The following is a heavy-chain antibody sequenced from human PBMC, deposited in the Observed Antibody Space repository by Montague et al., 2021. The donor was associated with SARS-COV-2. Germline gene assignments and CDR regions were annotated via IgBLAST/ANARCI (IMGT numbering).Heavy chain of an antibody. V-gene: IGHV4-34*01. CDR2: INHSGTT. D-gene: IGHD2-8*01. CDR1: RGSVKSYY. CDR3: ATGRPVQGSIRHFESVSSGVLDL. Sequence: SETLSLTCAVYRGSVKSYYWTWIRQAPGKGLAWIGEINHSGTTSYNPSLKSRVTISTDASKRQFSSRLKSVSAADTAVYFCATGRPVQGSIRHFESVSSGVLDLWGPGSLVIVS. J-gene: IGHJ4*03.